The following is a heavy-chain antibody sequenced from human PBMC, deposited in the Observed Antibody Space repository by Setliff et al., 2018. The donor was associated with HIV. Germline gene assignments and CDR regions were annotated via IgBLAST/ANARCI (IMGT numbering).Heavy chain of an antibody. Sequence: SETLSLTCTVSGGSFSSTTYSWGWIRQPPGMGLRWIGSIHSSGTTYYNPSLKSRVAISVDTSRSQFSLKLRSVTAADTAVYYCARHKTNYDFYAFDVWGQGTMVTVSS. J-gene: IGHJ3*01. D-gene: IGHD3-3*01. CDR1: GGSFSSTTYS. CDR2: IHSSGTT. V-gene: IGHV4-39*01. CDR3: ARHKTNYDFYAFDV.